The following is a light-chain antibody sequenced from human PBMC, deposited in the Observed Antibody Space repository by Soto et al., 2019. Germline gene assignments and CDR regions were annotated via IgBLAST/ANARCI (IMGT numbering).Light chain of an antibody. CDR3: TSSTPTGALV. CDR2: EVR. V-gene: IGLV2-14*01. J-gene: IGLJ6*01. Sequence: QSALTQPASVSGSPGQSITVSCTGTNTDVGGYNYVSWSQHRPGKAPRLMIYEVRNRLSGVSNRFSGSKSGTPASLPISGLQSEDEADYYCTSSTPTGALVFGSGTKVTVL. CDR1: NTDVGGYNY.